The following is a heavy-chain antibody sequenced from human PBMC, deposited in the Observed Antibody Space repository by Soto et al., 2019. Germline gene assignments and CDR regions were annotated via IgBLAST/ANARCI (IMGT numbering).Heavy chain of an antibody. CDR1: GGAISSYA. D-gene: IGHD1-26*01. CDR2: IIPVSGTT. CDR3: ARGPAVDVGPTYFDY. J-gene: IGHJ4*02. Sequence: SVKVSCKAIGGAISSYAISWVRQAPGQGLEWMGGIIPVSGTTTYAQKFQARVTITADESTTTAYMELSSLRSADRAVYYCARGPAVDVGPTYFDYWGQGTPVTVSS. V-gene: IGHV1-69*13.